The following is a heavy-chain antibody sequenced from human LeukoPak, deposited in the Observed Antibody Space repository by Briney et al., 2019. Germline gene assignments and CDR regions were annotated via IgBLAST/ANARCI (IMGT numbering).Heavy chain of an antibody. J-gene: IGHJ4*02. CDR3: ARLFNWSYY. V-gene: IGHV3-11*01. D-gene: IGHD3-9*01. CDR1: GFTFSDYY. CDR2: ISSSGTTM. Sequence: GGSLGLSCAAAGFTFSDYYMSWIRQAPGKGLEWVSYISSSGTTMYYADSVKGRFTISRDNAKNSLYLQMNSLGAEDTAVYYCARLFNWSYYWGQGTLVTVSS.